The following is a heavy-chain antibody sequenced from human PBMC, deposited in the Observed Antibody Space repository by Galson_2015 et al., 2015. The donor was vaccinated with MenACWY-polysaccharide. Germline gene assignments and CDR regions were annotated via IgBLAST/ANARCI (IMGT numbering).Heavy chain of an antibody. CDR2: LCSSGTTT. D-gene: IGHD1-26*01. CDR3: ARVRGSYSVDY. J-gene: IGHJ4*02. Sequence: SLKLSCAASGFTFCTYSVSWVRQAPGWGVGWVLDLCSSGTTTYYADYVKGRFTISRDNARNSLSLQMNSLRAEDTAVYYCARVRGSYSVDYWGQGTLVTVSS. V-gene: IGHV3-11*01. CDR1: GFTFCTYS.